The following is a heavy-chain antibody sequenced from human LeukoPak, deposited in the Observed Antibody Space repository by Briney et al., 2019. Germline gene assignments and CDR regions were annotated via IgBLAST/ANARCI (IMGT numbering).Heavy chain of an antibody. CDR2: INHSGST. J-gene: IGHJ5*02. CDR3: ARARHYCGSGSYSGFDP. V-gene: IGHV4-34*01. D-gene: IGHD3-10*01. CDR1: GGSFSGYY. Sequence: SETLSPTCAVYGGSFSGYYWSWIRQPPGKGLEWIGEINHSGSTNYNPSLKSRVTISVDTSKNQFSLKLSSVTAADTAAYYCARARHYCGSGSYSGFDPWGQGTLVTVSS.